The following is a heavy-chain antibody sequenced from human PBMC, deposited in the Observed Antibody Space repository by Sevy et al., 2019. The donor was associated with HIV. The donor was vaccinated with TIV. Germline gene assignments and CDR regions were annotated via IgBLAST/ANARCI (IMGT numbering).Heavy chain of an antibody. CDR3: ARELWPGDY. CDR2: INQDGSQK. D-gene: IGHD2-21*01. Sequence: GGSLRLSCAASGFTVSDYYMGWVRNAPGKGLEWLANINQDGSQKNYVDSVKGRLTISRDHAKNSLSLQMNSLRVDDTAVYYCARELWPGDYWGQGTQVTVSS. J-gene: IGHJ4*02. CDR1: GFTVSDYY. V-gene: IGHV3-7*01.